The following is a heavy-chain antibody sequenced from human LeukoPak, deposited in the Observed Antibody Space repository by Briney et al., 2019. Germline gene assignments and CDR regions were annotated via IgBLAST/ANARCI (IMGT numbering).Heavy chain of an antibody. Sequence: PSETLSLTCTVSGGSISSSSYYWGWIRQRPGKGLEWIGSIYYSGSTYYNPSLKSQVTISVDTSKNQFSLKLSSVTAADMAVYYCASRDYYDSSGYLYTGDYWGQGTLVTVST. D-gene: IGHD3-22*01. J-gene: IGHJ4*02. CDR1: GGSISSSSYY. CDR3: ASRDYYDSSGYLYTGDY. V-gene: IGHV4-39*01. CDR2: IYYSGST.